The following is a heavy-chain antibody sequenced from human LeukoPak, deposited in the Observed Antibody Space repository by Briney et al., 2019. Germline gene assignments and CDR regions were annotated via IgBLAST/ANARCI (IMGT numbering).Heavy chain of an antibody. D-gene: IGHD3-10*01. V-gene: IGHV4-39*01. Sequence: SETLSLTCTVPGGSISSSSYYWGWISQPPVKGLEWIGSIYYSGSTYYNPSLKSRVTISVDTSKNQFSLKLSSVTAADTAVYYCARLRMDYYGSGSYGDYWGQGTLVTVSS. CDR2: IYYSGST. CDR1: GGSISSSSYY. J-gene: IGHJ4*02. CDR3: ARLRMDYYGSGSYGDY.